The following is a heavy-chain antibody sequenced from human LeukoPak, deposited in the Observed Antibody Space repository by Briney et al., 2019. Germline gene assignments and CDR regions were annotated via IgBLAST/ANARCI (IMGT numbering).Heavy chain of an antibody. CDR1: GYTFTGDY. J-gene: IGHJ4*02. D-gene: IGHD5-12*01. CDR3: AREVRRELRLFDY. V-gene: IGHV1-2*02. Sequence: ASVKVSCKASGYTFTGDYMHWVRQAPGQGLEWMGWINPNSGGTSYAQKFQGRVTMTRDTSIRTAYMELTRLRSDDTAVYYCAREVRRELRLFDYWGQGTQVTVSS. CDR2: INPNSGGT.